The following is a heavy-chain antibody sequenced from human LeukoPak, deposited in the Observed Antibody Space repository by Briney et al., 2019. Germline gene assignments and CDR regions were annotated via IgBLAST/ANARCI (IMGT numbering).Heavy chain of an antibody. D-gene: IGHD6-6*01. CDR3: ARHFAYSSSSYFDY. CDR2: VYYIGST. V-gene: IGHV4-59*08. J-gene: IGHJ4*02. Sequence: SETLSLTCTVSGGSISSYYWSWIRQPPGKGLDWIGYVYYIGSTNYNPSLKSRVTMFEDKSKNQFSLRLYSVTVADTAVYYCARHFAYSSSSYFDYWGQGSLVTVSS. CDR1: GGSISSYY.